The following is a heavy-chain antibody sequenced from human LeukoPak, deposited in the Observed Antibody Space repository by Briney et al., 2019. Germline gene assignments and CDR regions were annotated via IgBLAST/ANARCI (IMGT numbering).Heavy chain of an antibody. V-gene: IGHV1-2*02. CDR1: GYTFTGYY. D-gene: IGHD1-26*01. J-gene: IGHJ3*02. Sequence: ASVKVSCKASGYTFTGYYMHWVRQAPGQGLEWMGWINPNSGGTNYAQKFQGRVTMTRDTSISTAYMELSGLTSDDTAVYYCARDRSGISKAFDIWGQGTMVTVSS. CDR2: INPNSGGT. CDR3: ARDRSGISKAFDI.